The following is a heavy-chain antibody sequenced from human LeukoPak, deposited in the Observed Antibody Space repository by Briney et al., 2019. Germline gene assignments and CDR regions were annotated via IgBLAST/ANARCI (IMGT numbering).Heavy chain of an antibody. CDR2: IYYSGST. Sequence: QTLSLTCTVSGGSISSGDYYWSWIRQPPGKGLEWIGYIYYSGSTYYNPSLKSRVTISVDTSKNQFSLKLSSVTAADTAVYYCAREDFWSSYDAFDIWGQGTMVTVSS. J-gene: IGHJ3*02. CDR3: AREDFWSSYDAFDI. V-gene: IGHV4-30-4*08. D-gene: IGHD3-3*01. CDR1: GGSISSGDYY.